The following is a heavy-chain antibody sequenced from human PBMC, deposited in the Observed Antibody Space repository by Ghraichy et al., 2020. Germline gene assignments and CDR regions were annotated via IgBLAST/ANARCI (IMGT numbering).Heavy chain of an antibody. CDR3: AREGGDY. J-gene: IGHJ4*02. Sequence: LSLTCAASGFTFSSYSMNWVRQAPGKGLEWVSSISSSSSYIYYADSVKGRFTISRDNAKNSLYLQMNSLRAEDTAVYYCAREGGDYWGQGTLVTISS. CDR2: ISSSSSYI. V-gene: IGHV3-21*01. CDR1: GFTFSSYS. D-gene: IGHD3-16*01.